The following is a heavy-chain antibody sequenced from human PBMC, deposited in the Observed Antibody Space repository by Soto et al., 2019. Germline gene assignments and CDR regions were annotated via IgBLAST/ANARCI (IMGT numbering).Heavy chain of an antibody. CDR2: ISSSSGSI. V-gene: IGHV3-48*01. Sequence: PGGSLRLSCAAAGFTVDSYSINWVRQAPGKGLEWVSYISSSSGSIFYADSVSGRFTISRDNAKNSVFLHLNSLRAEDTAVYYCARDNDGAQFASSENDLWGQGT. J-gene: IGHJ5*02. CDR3: ARDNDGAQFASSENDL. CDR1: GFTVDSYS. D-gene: IGHD6-25*01.